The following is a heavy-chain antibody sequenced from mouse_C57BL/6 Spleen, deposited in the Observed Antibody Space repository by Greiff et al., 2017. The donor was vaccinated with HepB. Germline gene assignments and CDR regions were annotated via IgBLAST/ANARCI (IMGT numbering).Heavy chain of an antibody. CDR2: IYPRNGGT. J-gene: IGHJ3*01. CDR3: AIGIYYDYDGAGLAY. V-gene: IGHV1-53*01. CDR1: GYTFTSYW. Sequence: QVQLQQSGAELVKPGASVKLSCKASGYTFTSYWMHWVKQRPGQGLEWIGNIYPRNGGTNYNEKFKSKATLTADKSSSTAYMQLSSLTSEDSAVYYCAIGIYYDYDGAGLAYWGQGTLVTVSA. D-gene: IGHD2-4*01.